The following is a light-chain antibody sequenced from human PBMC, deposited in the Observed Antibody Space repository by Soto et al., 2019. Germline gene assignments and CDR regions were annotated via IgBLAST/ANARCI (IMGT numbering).Light chain of an antibody. J-gene: IGKJ3*01. Sequence: EIVLTQSPSTLSLSPGERATLSCRARQSVSSYLAWYQQNPGQAPRLLIYDASNRATGIPARFSGSGSGTDFTLTISSLETEDFAVYYCQQRSNWPRFTFGPGTKVDIK. CDR1: QSVSSY. CDR2: DAS. V-gene: IGKV3-11*01. CDR3: QQRSNWPRFT.